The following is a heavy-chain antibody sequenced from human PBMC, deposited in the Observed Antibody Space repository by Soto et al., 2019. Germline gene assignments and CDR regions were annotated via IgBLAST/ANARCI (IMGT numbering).Heavy chain of an antibody. J-gene: IGHJ5*02. CDR1: GGSIRSSSYY. Sequence: SGTLSLTCTVSGGSIRSSSYYWGWIRQPPGKGLEWIGSIYYSGSTYYNPSLKSRVTISVDTSKNQFSLKLSSVTAADTAVYYCAREEGGGYDHRWFDPWGQGTLVTVSS. CDR2: IYYSGST. CDR3: AREEGGGYDHRWFDP. D-gene: IGHD5-12*01. V-gene: IGHV4-39*07.